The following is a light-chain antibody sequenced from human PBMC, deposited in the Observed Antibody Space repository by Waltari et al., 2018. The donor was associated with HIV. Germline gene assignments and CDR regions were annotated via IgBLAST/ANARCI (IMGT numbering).Light chain of an antibody. V-gene: IGLV2-14*01. J-gene: IGLJ2*01. CDR2: EVS. CDR1: SSDVGAYHF. CDR3: SSFTRRNNVI. Sequence: QSALTQPASVSESPGQSITISCTGTSSDVGAYHFVSWYQQHPGKVPELIIFEVSNRPSGISGRFSGSKSGNTASLTISGLRAEDEADYYCSSFTRRNNVIFGGGTKLTVL.